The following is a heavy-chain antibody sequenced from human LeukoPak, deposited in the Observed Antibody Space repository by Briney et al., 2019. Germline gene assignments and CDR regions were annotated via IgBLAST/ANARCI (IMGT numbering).Heavy chain of an antibody. CDR1: GGSISSGGYS. V-gene: IGHV3-7*01. Sequence: ETLSLTCAVSGGSISSGGYSWSWVRQAPGKGLEWVANIKQGGSEKYYVDSVKGRFTISRDNAKNSLYLQMNSLRAEDTAVYYCAREVVWSGFFDYWGQGTLVTVSS. J-gene: IGHJ4*02. CDR3: AREVVWSGFFDY. D-gene: IGHD3-3*01. CDR2: IKQGGSEK.